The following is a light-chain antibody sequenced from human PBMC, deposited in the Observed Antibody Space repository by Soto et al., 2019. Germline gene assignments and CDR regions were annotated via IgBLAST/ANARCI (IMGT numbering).Light chain of an antibody. CDR2: KAS. Sequence: DIQMTQSPSTLSACVGDRVTITCRASQSISTWLAWYQQKPGKAPKLLISKASSLQSGVPSRCSGSGSGAEFTLTLSSLEPDGFATFYCQPYLAFVTFGGGTKVEI. CDR1: QSISTW. V-gene: IGKV1-5*03. J-gene: IGKJ4*01. CDR3: QPYLAFVT.